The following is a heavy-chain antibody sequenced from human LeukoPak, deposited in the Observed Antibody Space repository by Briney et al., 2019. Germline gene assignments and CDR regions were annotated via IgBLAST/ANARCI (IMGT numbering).Heavy chain of an antibody. Sequence: PSETLSLTCAVYGGSFSGYYWSWIRQPPGKGLEWIGEINHSGSTNYNPSLKSRVTISVDTSKNQFSLKLSSVTAADTAVYYCARGGIWGYYDSRGYSRDHYYFDYGGQGTLVTVSS. V-gene: IGHV4-34*01. J-gene: IGHJ4*02. D-gene: IGHD3-22*01. CDR1: GGSFSGYY. CDR2: INHSGST. CDR3: ARGGIWGYYDSRGYSRDHYYFDY.